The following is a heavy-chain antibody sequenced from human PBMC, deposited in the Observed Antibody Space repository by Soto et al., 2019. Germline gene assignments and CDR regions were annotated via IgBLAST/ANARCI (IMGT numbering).Heavy chain of an antibody. J-gene: IGHJ4*02. D-gene: IGHD6-19*01. CDR3: ARSRIAVEPHSYYFDY. CDR1: GYTFTSYA. V-gene: IGHV1-3*01. CDR2: INAGNGNT. Sequence: GASVKVSCKASGYTFTSYAMHWVRQAPGQRLEWMGWINAGNGNTKYSQKFQGRVTITRDTSASTAYMELSSLRSEDTAVYYCARSRIAVEPHSYYFDYWGQGTLVTVSS.